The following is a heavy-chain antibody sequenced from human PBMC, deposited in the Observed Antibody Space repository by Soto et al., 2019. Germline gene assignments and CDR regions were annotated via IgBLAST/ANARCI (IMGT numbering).Heavy chain of an antibody. D-gene: IGHD6-13*01. CDR2: FDPEDGET. Sequence: GASVKVSCKVSGYTLTELSMHWVRQAPGKGLGWMGGFDPEDGETIYAQKFQGRVTMTEATSTDTAYMELSSLRSEDTAVYYCARDPSYSSNLYQPWYFDLWGRGTLVTVSS. CDR3: ARDPSYSSNLYQPWYFDL. CDR1: GYTLTELS. J-gene: IGHJ2*01. V-gene: IGHV1-24*01.